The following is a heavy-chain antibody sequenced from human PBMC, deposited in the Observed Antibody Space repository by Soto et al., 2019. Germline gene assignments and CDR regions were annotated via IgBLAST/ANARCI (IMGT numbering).Heavy chain of an antibody. CDR1: GFTFSNAW. Sequence: EVQLVESGGGLVKPGGSLRLSCAASGFTFSNAWMSWVRQAPGKGLEWVGRIKSKTDGGTTDYAAPVKGRFTISRDDSKNTLYLQMNSLKTEDTAVYYCTTNIPYCSGGSCPPIDYWGQGTLVTVSS. J-gene: IGHJ4*02. CDR2: IKSKTDGGTT. CDR3: TTNIPYCSGGSCPPIDY. V-gene: IGHV3-15*01. D-gene: IGHD2-15*01.